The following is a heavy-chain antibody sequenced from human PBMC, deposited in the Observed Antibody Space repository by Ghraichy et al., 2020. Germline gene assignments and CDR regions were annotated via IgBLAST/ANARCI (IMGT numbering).Heavy chain of an antibody. Sequence: GESLNISCAASRFTFSSYAMSWVRQAPGKGLEWVSAINGGRLFYADSVKGRFTISRDISKNTLYLQMNSLRAEDTAVYYCATDKPPTGDSSSWPYWGQGTLVIVSS. CDR2: INGGRL. CDR3: ATDKPPTGDSSSWPY. CDR1: RFTFSSYA. D-gene: IGHD6-13*01. V-gene: IGHV3-23*01. J-gene: IGHJ4*02.